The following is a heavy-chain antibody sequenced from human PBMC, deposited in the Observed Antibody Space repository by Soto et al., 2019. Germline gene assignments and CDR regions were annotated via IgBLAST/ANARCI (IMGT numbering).Heavy chain of an antibody. D-gene: IGHD3-10*01. Sequence: QVQLVESGGGVVQPGTSLRLSCVASGFTLSSYSIHWVRQVPGEGLDWVAVISYDGNSQFYGDSVKGRFIVSRDNSRNTLYLQLNNLQAEDTAVYYCAKVSRPSRVSTPDFDYWGQGTLVTVSS. CDR3: AKVSRPSRVSTPDFDY. J-gene: IGHJ4*02. V-gene: IGHV3-30-3*01. CDR1: GFTLSSYS. CDR2: ISYDGNSQ.